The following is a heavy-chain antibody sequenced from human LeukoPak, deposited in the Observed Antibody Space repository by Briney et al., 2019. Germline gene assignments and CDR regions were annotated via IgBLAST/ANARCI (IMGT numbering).Heavy chain of an antibody. CDR1: GFTFSNYA. J-gene: IGHJ3*01. D-gene: IGHD6-13*01. CDR3: AKDRRYSNDAFDV. CDR2: IGDSGGNT. V-gene: IGHV3-23*01. Sequence: GGSLRLSCSASGFTFSNYAMSWVRQAPGRGLEVVATIGDSGGNTYYADSVKGRFTISRDNSKSTLHLQMNSLRAEDTAVYYCAKDRRYSNDAFDVWGQGTMVTVSS.